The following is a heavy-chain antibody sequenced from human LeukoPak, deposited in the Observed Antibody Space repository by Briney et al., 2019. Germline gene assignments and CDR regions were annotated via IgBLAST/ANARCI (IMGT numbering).Heavy chain of an antibody. V-gene: IGHV4-38-2*02. CDR2: IYRSGST. CDR3: ARRHSRGWFSY. Sequence: SETLSLTCTVSGYSISNGYYWDWIRQPPGRGLEWFWNIYRSGSTSYNQSLRSRVTISVDTSKNQLSLNVQSVTAADTAVFHCARRHSRGWFSYLGQGTVVTVCS. J-gene: IGHJ4*02. D-gene: IGHD6-19*01. CDR1: GYSISNGYY.